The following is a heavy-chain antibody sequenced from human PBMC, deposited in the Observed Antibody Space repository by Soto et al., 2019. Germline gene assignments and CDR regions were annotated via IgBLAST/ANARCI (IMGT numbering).Heavy chain of an antibody. CDR2: ISGGAGST. V-gene: IGHV3-23*01. CDR3: ETFGYYRPVFGN. CDR1: EVTIVDHA. J-gene: IGHJ4*02. Sequence: GGLLRDPSRVLEVTIVDHAGRRILKEPGKGLEWVSSISGGAGSTYYADSLKGRFTISRDNPKNTLNLQMNSLRPEDTAGYNWETFGYYRPVFGNLGQGTLDPGFS. D-gene: IGHD3-3*01.